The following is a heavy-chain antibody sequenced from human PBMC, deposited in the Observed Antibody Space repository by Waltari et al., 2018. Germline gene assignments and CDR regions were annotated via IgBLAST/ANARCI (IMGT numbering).Heavy chain of an antibody. J-gene: IGHJ4*02. D-gene: IGHD1-7*01. Sequence: EVQLVQSGAEVKKPGESLKTSCKGSGYYFPTYWIGWVRQMPGKGLEWMGVIYPDDSDTRYNPSFRGQITISADKSISTAYLQWSSLKASDTAIYYCARPRITGTAYFDSWGQGTLVTVSS. V-gene: IGHV5-51*01. CDR3: ARPRITGTAYFDS. CDR1: GYYFPTYW. CDR2: IYPDDSDT.